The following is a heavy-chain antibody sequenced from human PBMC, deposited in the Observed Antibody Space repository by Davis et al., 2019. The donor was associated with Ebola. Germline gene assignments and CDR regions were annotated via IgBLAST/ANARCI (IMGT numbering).Heavy chain of an antibody. J-gene: IGHJ5*02. D-gene: IGHD6-19*01. V-gene: IGHV1-3*01. Sequence: ASVKVSCKASVYPFSSNTRNWARQAPGQRLEWMGRINAGNGNTKYSQKFQGRVTITRDTSASTAYMELSSLRSDDTAVYYCARDLYSSGWYPLPWWFDPWGQGTLVTVSS. CDR1: VYPFSSNT. CDR3: ARDLYSSGWYPLPWWFDP. CDR2: INAGNGNT.